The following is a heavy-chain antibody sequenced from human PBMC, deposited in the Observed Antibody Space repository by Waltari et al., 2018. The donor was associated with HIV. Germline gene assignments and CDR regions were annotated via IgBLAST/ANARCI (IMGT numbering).Heavy chain of an antibody. CDR3: AYRVVAVTYYFDY. CDR2: INHSGST. J-gene: IGHJ4*02. Sequence: QVQLQQWGAGLLKPSETLSLTCAVYGGSFSGYYWSWTPQPPGKGLEWIGEINHSGSTNYNPSLKSRVTISVDTSKNQFSLKLSSVTAADTAVYYCAYRVVAVTYYFDYWGQGTLVTVSS. CDR1: GGSFSGYY. D-gene: IGHD2-15*01. V-gene: IGHV4-34*01.